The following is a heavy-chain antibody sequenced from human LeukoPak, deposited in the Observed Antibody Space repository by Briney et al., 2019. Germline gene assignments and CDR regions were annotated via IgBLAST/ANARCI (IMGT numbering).Heavy chain of an antibody. CDR1: GDSISSYY. CDR3: ARVQDPAGGPCDDGSCNSDYFDL. CDR2: IYYSGSS. V-gene: IGHV4-59*01. J-gene: IGHJ4*02. Sequence: SETLSLTCSVSGDSISSYYWSWIRQPPGQGLEWIGDIYYSGSSKYNPSLQSRVTISVDTSKNEFSLKLSSVTAADTAVYYCARVQDPAGGPCDDGSCNSDYFDLWGQGTLVTVSS. D-gene: IGHD2-15*01.